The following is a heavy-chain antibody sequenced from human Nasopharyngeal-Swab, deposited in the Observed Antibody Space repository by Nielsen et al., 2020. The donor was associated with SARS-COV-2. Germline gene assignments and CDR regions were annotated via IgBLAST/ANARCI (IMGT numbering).Heavy chain of an antibody. D-gene: IGHD6-13*01. Sequence: GESLKISCSASGFTFSSYAMHWVRQAPGKGLEYVSAISSNGYTTYYADSVKGRFTISRDNSKNTLYLQMRSLRAEDTAVYYCVKDSRPYSSSWSALDYWGQGTLVTVSS. CDR1: GFTFSSYA. V-gene: IGHV3-64D*08. J-gene: IGHJ4*02. CDR3: VKDSRPYSSSWSALDY. CDR2: ISSNGYTT.